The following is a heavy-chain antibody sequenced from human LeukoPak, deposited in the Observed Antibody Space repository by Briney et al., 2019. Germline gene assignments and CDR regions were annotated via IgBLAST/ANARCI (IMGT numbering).Heavy chain of an antibody. J-gene: IGHJ3*02. CDR1: GNSISSGDYY. D-gene: IGHD2-2*01. CDR2: IYTSGST. V-gene: IGHV4-61*02. CDR3: ATYCSSTSCYADDAFDI. Sequence: SQTLSLTCTVSGNSISSGDYYWSWIRQPAGKGLEWIGRIYTSGSTTYNPSLKSRVTISVDTSKNQFSLKLSSVTAADTAVYYCATYCSSTSCYADDAFDIWGQGTMVTVSS.